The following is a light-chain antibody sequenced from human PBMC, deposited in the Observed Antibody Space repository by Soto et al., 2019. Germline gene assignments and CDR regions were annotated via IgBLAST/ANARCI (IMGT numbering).Light chain of an antibody. J-gene: IGLJ3*02. Sequence: QSVLTQPPSVSGAPGQRVTISCTESSSNIGAGYDVHWYQQLPGTAPKLLIYANSNRPSGVPDRFSGSNSGTSASLAITGLQAEDEADYSCQSYDSSLSAWVFGGGTKLTVL. V-gene: IGLV1-40*01. CDR1: SSNIGAGYD. CDR2: ANS. CDR3: QSYDSSLSAWV.